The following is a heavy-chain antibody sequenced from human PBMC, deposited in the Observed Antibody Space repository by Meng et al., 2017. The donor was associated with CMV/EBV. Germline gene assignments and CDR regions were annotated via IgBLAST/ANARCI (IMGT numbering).Heavy chain of an antibody. J-gene: IGHJ4*02. CDR2: IYYSGST. CDR3: ASLAGDY. D-gene: IGHD3-10*01. CDR1: GGSISSSSYY. V-gene: IGHV4-39*07. Sequence: QRQYSAPGLVSPSWTPSLPSTVSGGSISSSSYYWGWLPQPPGKGLEWIGSIYYSGSTYYNPSLKSRVTISVDTSKNQFSLKLSSVTAADTAVYYCASLAGDYWGQGTLVTVSS.